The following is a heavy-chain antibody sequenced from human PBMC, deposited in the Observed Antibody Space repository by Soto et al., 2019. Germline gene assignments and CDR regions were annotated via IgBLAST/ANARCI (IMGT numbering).Heavy chain of an antibody. V-gene: IGHV4-59*08. D-gene: IGHD7-27*01. Sequence: XXTLSLPFTVSGDSISTDYWRWIRQSPGKGLEWIGFIYYGGSTNYNPSLKSRVTISVDTPKNQFSLKLRPVTAADTAVYYCAKNWNWGSLVHWGQGTLVTVSS. CDR3: AKNWNWGSLVH. J-gene: IGHJ4*02. CDR1: GDSISTDY. CDR2: IYYGGST.